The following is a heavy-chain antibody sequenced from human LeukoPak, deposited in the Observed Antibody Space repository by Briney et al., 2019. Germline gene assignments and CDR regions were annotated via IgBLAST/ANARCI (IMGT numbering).Heavy chain of an antibody. Sequence: GGSLRLSCAAPGFTFSSYGMHWVRQAPGKGLEWVAVISYDGSNKYYADSVKGRFTISRDNSKNTLYLQMNSLRAEDTAVYYCAKVMYYYDSSGYFTDYWGQGTLVTVSS. J-gene: IGHJ4*02. V-gene: IGHV3-30*18. CDR2: ISYDGSNK. CDR1: GFTFSSYG. D-gene: IGHD3-22*01. CDR3: AKVMYYYDSSGYFTDY.